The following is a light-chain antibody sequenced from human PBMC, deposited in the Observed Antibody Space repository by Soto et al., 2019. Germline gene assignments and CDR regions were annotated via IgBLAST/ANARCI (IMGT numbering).Light chain of an antibody. CDR3: QQYGSSPRT. J-gene: IGKJ1*01. Sequence: EIVLTQSPGTLSLSPGERATLSCRASQSVSSSYLAWYQQKPGQAPRLLIYGASSRATGIPERFSGSGSGTDFTLTISRLEPEDVAVYYCQQYGSSPRTFGQGTKVEIK. CDR2: GAS. V-gene: IGKV3-20*01. CDR1: QSVSSSY.